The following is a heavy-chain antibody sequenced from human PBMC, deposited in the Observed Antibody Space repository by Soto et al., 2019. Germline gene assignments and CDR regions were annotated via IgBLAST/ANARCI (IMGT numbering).Heavy chain of an antibody. Sequence: TGGSLRLSCAASEFTFSAYYMSWIRQAPGKGLEWVSYISDSGSLTHYGDSVKGRFTISRDNAKASLYLQMDSLRAEDTAIYYCARALVLGVGALSQWGQGTLVTVSS. CDR1: EFTFSAYY. CDR2: ISDSGSLT. D-gene: IGHD1-26*01. V-gene: IGHV3-11*01. CDR3: ARALVLGVGALSQ. J-gene: IGHJ4*02.